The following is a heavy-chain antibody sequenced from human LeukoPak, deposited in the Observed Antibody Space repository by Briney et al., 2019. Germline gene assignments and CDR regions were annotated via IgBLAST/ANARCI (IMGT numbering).Heavy chain of an antibody. V-gene: IGHV1-2*02. CDR2: INPNTGGT. CDR3: GRTGGFDY. D-gene: IGHD1-26*01. CDR1: GYTFTSYD. Sequence: ASVKVSCKASGYTFTSYDINWVRQAPGQGLEWMGWINPNTGGTNYAQDFQGRVTMTRDTSISTVYMELTSLRSDDTAVYYCGRTGGFDYWSQGTLVTVSS. J-gene: IGHJ4*02.